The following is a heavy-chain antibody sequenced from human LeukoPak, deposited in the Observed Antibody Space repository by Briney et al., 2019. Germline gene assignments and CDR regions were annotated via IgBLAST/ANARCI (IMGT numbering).Heavy chain of an antibody. CDR2: IIPIFGTA. CDR3: ARDITMAYGMDV. J-gene: IGHJ6*04. CDR1: GGTFTSYA. V-gene: IGHV1-69*06. Sequence: SVKVSCKASGGTFTSYAISWVRQAPGQGLEWMGGIIPIFGTANYAQKFQGRVTITAGKSTSTAYMELSSLRSEDTAVYYCARDITMAYGMDVWGKGTTVTVSS. D-gene: IGHD3-10*01.